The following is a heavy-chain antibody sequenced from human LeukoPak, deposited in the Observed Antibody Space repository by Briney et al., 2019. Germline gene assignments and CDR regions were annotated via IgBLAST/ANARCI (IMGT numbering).Heavy chain of an antibody. CDR1: GYSFSTYW. CDR3: TRHVRGVVARHIDY. D-gene: IGHD2-2*01. CDR2: IHPGDSDT. V-gene: IGHV5-51*01. Sequence: GESLKISCKGSGYSFSTYWIGWVLQMPGKGLEWMVIIHPGDSDTRYSPSFQGQVIISADKSISTAYLQWSSLKASDTAMYYCTRHVRGVVARHIDYWGQGSLVTVSS. J-gene: IGHJ4*02.